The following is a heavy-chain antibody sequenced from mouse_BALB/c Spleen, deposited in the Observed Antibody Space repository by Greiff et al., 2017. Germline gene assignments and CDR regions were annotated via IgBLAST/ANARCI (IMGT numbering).Heavy chain of an antibody. CDR3: ADDY. V-gene: IGHV5-9-3*01. CDR1: GFTFSSYA. CDR2: ISSGGSYT. Sequence: EVNLVESGGGLVKPGGSLKLSCAASGFTFSSYAMSWVRQTPEKRLEWVATISSGGSYTYYPDSVKGRFTISRDNAKNTLYLQMSSLRSEDTAMYYCADDYWGQGTSVTVSS. J-gene: IGHJ4*01.